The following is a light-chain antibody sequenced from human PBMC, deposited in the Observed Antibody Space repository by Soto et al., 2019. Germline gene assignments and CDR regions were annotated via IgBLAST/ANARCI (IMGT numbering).Light chain of an antibody. CDR1: VLAKKY. J-gene: IGLJ3*02. V-gene: IGLV3-27*01. Sequence: SYELTQPSSVSVSPGQTARITCSGDVLAKKYARWFQQKPGQAPVLVIYKDSERPSGIPERFFGSSSGTTVTLTINGAQVEDEADYYCYSAADNNLVFGGGTKLTVL. CDR3: YSAADNNLV. CDR2: KDS.